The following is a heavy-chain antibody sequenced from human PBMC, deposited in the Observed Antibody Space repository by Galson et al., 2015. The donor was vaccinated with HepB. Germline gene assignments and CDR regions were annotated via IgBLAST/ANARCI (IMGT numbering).Heavy chain of an antibody. J-gene: IGHJ6*02. Sequence: SVKVSCKASGYTFTSYYMHWVRQAPGQGLEWMGIINPSGGSTSYAQKFQGRVTMTRDTSTSTVYMELSSLRSEDTTVYYCASPYRGLPDYYYYGMDVWGQGTTVTVSS. V-gene: IGHV1-46*01. CDR1: GYTFTSYY. CDR3: ASPYRGLPDYYYYGMDV. D-gene: IGHD2-21*02. CDR2: INPSGGST.